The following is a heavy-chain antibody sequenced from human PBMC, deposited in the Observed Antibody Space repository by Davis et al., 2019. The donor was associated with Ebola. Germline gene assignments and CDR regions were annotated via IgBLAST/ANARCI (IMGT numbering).Heavy chain of an antibody. CDR2: ISSSSSTI. V-gene: IGHV3-48*02. J-gene: IGHJ6*02. Sequence: GGSLRLSCAASGFTFRSYSMNWVRQAPGKGLEWVSYISSSSSTIYYADSVKGRFTISRDNAKNSLYLQMNSLRDEDTAVYYCARDRPLDFFFGDYYGMDVWGQGTTVTVSS. CDR1: GFTFRSYS. CDR3: ARDRPLDFFFGDYYGMDV. D-gene: IGHD3-16*01.